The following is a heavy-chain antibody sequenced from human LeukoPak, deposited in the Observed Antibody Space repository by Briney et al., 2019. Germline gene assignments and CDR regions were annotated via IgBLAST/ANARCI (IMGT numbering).Heavy chain of an antibody. D-gene: IGHD2-2*02. CDR1: GGTFSSYA. J-gene: IGHJ6*03. Sequence: ASVKVSCKASGGTFSSYAISWVRQAPGQGLEWMGGIIPIFGTANYAQKFQGRVTITTDESTSTAYMELSSLRSEDTAVYYCARVSSFPEVVPAAITSYYYYMDVWGKGTTVTVSS. CDR2: IIPIFGTA. CDR3: ARVSSFPEVVPAAITSYYYYMDV. V-gene: IGHV1-69*05.